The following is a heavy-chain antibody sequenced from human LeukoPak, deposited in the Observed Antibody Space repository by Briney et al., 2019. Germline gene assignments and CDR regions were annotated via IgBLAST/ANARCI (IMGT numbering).Heavy chain of an antibody. CDR2: IYYSGST. CDR1: GGSISNYY. J-gene: IGHJ6*02. CDR3: ARHTPVALRSGYYYNMDV. D-gene: IGHD2-15*01. Sequence: PWETLSLTCSVSGGSISNYYWSWIRQPPGKGLEWIGYIYYSGSTDYKPSLNSRVSMSVDTSKNQYSLRLSSLTAADTAVYYCARHTPVALRSGYYYNMDVWGQGTSVTVSS. V-gene: IGHV4-59*08.